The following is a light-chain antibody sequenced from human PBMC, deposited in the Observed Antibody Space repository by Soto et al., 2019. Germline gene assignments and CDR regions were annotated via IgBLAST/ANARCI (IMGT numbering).Light chain of an antibody. CDR2: GAS. CDR1: QSVSSSY. CDR3: QQYGSSPGT. J-gene: IGKJ2*01. V-gene: IGKV3-20*01. Sequence: EIVLTQSPGTLSLSPGERATLSCRASQSVSSSYLAWYQQKPGQAPRLLIYGASSRATGIPDSFSGSGSGTDFTLTISRLEPEDFGVYYCQQYGSSPGTFGQGTKLEI.